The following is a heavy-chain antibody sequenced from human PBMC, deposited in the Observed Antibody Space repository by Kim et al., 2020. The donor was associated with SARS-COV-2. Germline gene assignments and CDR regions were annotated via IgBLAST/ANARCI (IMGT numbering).Heavy chain of an antibody. CDR3: ARGSGQLRYFDWLPPRNPFDY. CDR2: MNPNSGNT. J-gene: IGHJ4*02. V-gene: IGHV1-8*01. CDR1: GYTFTSYD. D-gene: IGHD3-9*01. Sequence: ASVKVSCKASGYTFTSYDINWVRQATGQGLEWMGWMNPNSGNTGYAQKFQGRVTMTRNTSISTAYMELSSLRSEDTAVYYCARGSGQLRYFDWLPPRNPFDYWGQGTLVTVSS.